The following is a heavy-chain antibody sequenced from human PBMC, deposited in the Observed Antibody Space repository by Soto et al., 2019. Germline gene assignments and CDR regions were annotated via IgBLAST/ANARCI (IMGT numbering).Heavy chain of an antibody. D-gene: IGHD1-26*01. CDR2: INQDGSEK. CDR3: ARDHIVGATNFDV. Sequence: EVQLVESGGGLVQPGESLRLSCAASGFTFSSYWMSWVRQAPGKGLEWVANINQDGSEKYYVDSVKGRFTVSRDNAKNLLYLQMNSLRAEDTAVYYCARDHIVGATNFDVWGQGTLVTVSS. V-gene: IGHV3-7*01. J-gene: IGHJ4*02. CDR1: GFTFSSYW.